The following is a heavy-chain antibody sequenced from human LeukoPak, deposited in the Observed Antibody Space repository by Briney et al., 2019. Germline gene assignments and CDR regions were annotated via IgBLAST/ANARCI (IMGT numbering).Heavy chain of an antibody. V-gene: IGHV1-46*01. CDR3: AGDRGSIFGDFDY. J-gene: IGHJ4*02. Sequence: GASAKVSCKASGYTFTSYYMHWVRQAPGQGLEWMGIINPSGGSTSYAQKFQGRVTMTRDTSTSTVYMELSSLRSEDTAVYYCAGDRGSIFGDFDYWGQGTLVTVSS. D-gene: IGHD3-3*01. CDR2: INPSGGST. CDR1: GYTFTSYY.